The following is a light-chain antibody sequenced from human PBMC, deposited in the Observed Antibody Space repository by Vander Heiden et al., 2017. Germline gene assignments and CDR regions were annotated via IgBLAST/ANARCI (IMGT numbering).Light chain of an antibody. V-gene: IGLV1-40*01. CDR3: QSYDTSLSGVV. Sequence: QSVLTQPPSVSGAPRQRVTISCIGSSSNIGAGYDVHWYQQLPGTAPQLLIYRSTNRPSGVPGRFSGSKSGTSASLAITGLQAEDEADYYCQSYDTSLSGVVFGGGTKLTVL. CDR1: SSNIGAGYD. CDR2: RST. J-gene: IGLJ2*01.